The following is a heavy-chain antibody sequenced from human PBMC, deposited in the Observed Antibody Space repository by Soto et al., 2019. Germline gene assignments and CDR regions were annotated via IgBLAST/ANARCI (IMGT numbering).Heavy chain of an antibody. D-gene: IGHD6-13*01. CDR1: GGTFSRYA. CDR3: ARASIHGSSWYFWFDP. CDR2: IIPIFGTT. V-gene: IGHV1-69*01. Sequence: QVQLVQSGAEVRKPGSSVKVSCKASGGTFSRYAINWVRQAPGQGLEWMGGIIPIFGTTNYAQKFKGIVTITADESTSTVYMELNTLRSEDAAVYYCARASIHGSSWYFWFDPWGQGTLVTVSS. J-gene: IGHJ5*01.